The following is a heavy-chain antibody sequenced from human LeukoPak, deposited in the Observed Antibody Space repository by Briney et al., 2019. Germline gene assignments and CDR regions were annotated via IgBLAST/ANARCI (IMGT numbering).Heavy chain of an antibody. Sequence: SVNVSCKASGGTFSSYAISWVRQAPGQGLEWMGGIIPIFGTANYAQKFQGRVTIPADESTSTAYIELSSLRSEDTAVYYCARGQAVPVEFHLYYYYGMDVWGQGTTVTVSS. D-gene: IGHD3-10*01. V-gene: IGHV1-69*13. J-gene: IGHJ6*02. CDR3: ARGQAVPVEFHLYYYYGMDV. CDR1: GGTFSSYA. CDR2: IIPIFGTA.